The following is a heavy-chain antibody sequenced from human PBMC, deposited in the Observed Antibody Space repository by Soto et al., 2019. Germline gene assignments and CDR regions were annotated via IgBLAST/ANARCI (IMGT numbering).Heavy chain of an antibody. CDR3: ARVPVGEYSFDY. Sequence: SATLSLTCNVSGGSIYTYYWSWLRQSPGKGLEWIGYISDGGSTNYNPSLESRVTISVDTSKKQVSLKLSSVTAADTAVYYCARVPVGEYSFDYWGQGTLVTVSS. D-gene: IGHD6-6*01. CDR2: ISDGGST. V-gene: IGHV4-59*01. J-gene: IGHJ4*02. CDR1: GGSIYTYY.